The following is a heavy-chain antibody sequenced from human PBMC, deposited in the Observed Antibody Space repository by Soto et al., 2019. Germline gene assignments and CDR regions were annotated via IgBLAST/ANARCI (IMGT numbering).Heavy chain of an antibody. D-gene: IGHD3-10*01. J-gene: IGHJ4*02. V-gene: IGHV3-74*01. CDR2: ISGDGSRT. CDR3: ARGAGGAYYLDY. Sequence: EVQLVESGGGLVQPGGSLGLSCATSGFTFTNYWTHWVRQAPGEGLVWVSRISGDGSRTNYADSVKGRFTISRDNAKTSLYLQMNSLRADDTAVYYCARGAGGAYYLDYWGQGTLVTVSS. CDR1: GFTFTNYW.